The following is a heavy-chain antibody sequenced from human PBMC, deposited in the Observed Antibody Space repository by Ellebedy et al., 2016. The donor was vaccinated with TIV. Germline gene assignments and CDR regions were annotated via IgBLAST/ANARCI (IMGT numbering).Heavy chain of an antibody. D-gene: IGHD1-26*01. CDR2: ISSSSSYT. V-gene: IGHV3-11*03. CDR1: GFTFSDYY. Sequence: GESLKISCAASGFTFSDYYMSWVRQAPGKGLEWVSYISSSSSYTNYADSVKGRFTISRDNAKNSLYLQMNSLRAEDTAVYYCARSIVGATKIRRGEGKPRYYFDYWGQGTLVTVSS. J-gene: IGHJ4*02. CDR3: ARSIVGATKIRRGEGKPRYYFDY.